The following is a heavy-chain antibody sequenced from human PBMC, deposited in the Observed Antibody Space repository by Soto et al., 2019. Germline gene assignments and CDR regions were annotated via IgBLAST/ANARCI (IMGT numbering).Heavy chain of an antibody. CDR3: ARGGLHGSSWTYYYYYGMDV. V-gene: IGHV1-18*01. Sequence: ASVKVSCKASGYSFTRYGICWVRQAPGQGLEWMGWISVYNENSKYAQKFQGRVTMTTDTSTSTTYMELRSLTSDDTAVYYCARGGLHGSSWTYYYYYGMDVWGQGTTVTVSS. CDR2: ISVYNENS. CDR1: GYSFTRYG. D-gene: IGHD6-13*01. J-gene: IGHJ6*02.